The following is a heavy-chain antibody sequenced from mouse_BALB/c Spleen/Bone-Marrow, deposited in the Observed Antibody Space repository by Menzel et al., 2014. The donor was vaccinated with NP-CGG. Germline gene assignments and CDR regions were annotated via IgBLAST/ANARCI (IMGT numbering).Heavy chain of an antibody. CDR2: IYPGDGDT. J-gene: IGHJ3*01. Sequence: VQLQQSGAELVKPGSSVKISCKASGYTFRSYWMHWVKQRPGQGLEWIGQIYPGDGDTNYNEKFKGKVTLTADKSSSTAYMQLGGLRSEDSAVYVVARGASSVSSWFAYWGQGTLVTVSA. D-gene: IGHD3-1*01. CDR3: ARGASSVSSWFAY. V-gene: IGHV1-80*01. CDR1: GYTFRSYW.